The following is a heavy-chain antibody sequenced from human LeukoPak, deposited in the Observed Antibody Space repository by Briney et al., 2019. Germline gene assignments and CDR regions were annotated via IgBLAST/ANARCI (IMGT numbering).Heavy chain of an antibody. J-gene: IGHJ4*02. Sequence: PGGSLRLSCAASGFTFSSYEMNWVRQAPGKGLEWVSYISSSGITIYYADSVKGRFTISRDNANNSLYLQMNSLRAEDTAVYYCARAPLRSGWTEYYFDYWGQGNLVTVSS. CDR2: ISSSGITI. D-gene: IGHD6-19*01. V-gene: IGHV3-48*03. CDR3: ARAPLRSGWTEYYFDY. CDR1: GFTFSSYE.